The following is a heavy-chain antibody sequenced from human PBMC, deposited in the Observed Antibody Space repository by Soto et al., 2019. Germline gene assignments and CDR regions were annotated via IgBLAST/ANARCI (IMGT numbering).Heavy chain of an antibody. V-gene: IGHV1-2*02. D-gene: IGHD3-3*01. CDR3: ARGGGVGVAGSAAFDM. Sequence: QLHLVQSGAVVKKPGASVTVSCSASGYPVTDYYMHWVRQAPGRGLEWMGGINPATGAAKYTQTFQGRVTMTRDTSPSTVFMELSGLTSEDTAVFYCARGGGVGVAGSAAFDMWCQGTLVTVSS. CDR2: INPATGAA. J-gene: IGHJ3*02. CDR1: GYPVTDYY.